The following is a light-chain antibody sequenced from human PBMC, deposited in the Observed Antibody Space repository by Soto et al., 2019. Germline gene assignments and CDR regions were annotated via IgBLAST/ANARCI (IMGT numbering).Light chain of an antibody. CDR2: DAS. CDR1: QSISGY. Sequence: DIQMTQSPSTLSASVGDRVTITCRSSQSISGYLSWYQQKPGKAPKLLIYDASSLESGVPSRFICSASETEFTLTISSLQPDDFATYYCQKYNSFPITLGHGTRLDIK. V-gene: IGKV1-5*01. J-gene: IGKJ5*01. CDR3: QKYNSFPIT.